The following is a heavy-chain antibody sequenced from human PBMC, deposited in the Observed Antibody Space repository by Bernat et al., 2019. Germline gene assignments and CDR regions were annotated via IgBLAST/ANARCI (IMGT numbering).Heavy chain of an antibody. D-gene: IGHD6-13*01. Sequence: QVQLVQSGAEVKKPGASVKVSCKASGYTFTSYDINWVRQATGQGLEWMGWMNPNSGNTGYAQKFQSRVTMTRNNSISKAYMELSSLRSEDTAVYYCARAPRIAATISGTFDYWGQGTTVTVSS. CDR3: ARAPRIAATISGTFDY. CDR1: GYTFTSYD. J-gene: IGHJ4*02. V-gene: IGHV1-8*01. CDR2: MNPNSGNT.